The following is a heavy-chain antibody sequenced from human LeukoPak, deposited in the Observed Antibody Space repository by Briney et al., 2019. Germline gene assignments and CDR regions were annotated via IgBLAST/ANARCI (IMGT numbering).Heavy chain of an antibody. D-gene: IGHD2-15*01. CDR2: ISSSSSTI. Sequence: PGGSLRLSCAASGFTFSSYSMNWVRQAPGKGLEWVSYISSSSSTIYYADSVKGRFTISRDNAKNSLYLQMNSLRAEDTAVYYCASVDIVVEIYYYYGMDVWGQGTTVTVSS. J-gene: IGHJ6*02. CDR3: ASVDIVVEIYYYYGMDV. CDR1: GFTFSSYS. V-gene: IGHV3-48*04.